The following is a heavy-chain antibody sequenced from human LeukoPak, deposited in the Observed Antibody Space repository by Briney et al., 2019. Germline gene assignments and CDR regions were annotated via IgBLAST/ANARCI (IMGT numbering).Heavy chain of an antibody. V-gene: IGHV1-69*13. J-gene: IGHJ3*02. D-gene: IGHD5-12*01. CDR3: ASGTVASMDI. CDR2: IIPIFATT. Sequence: SVKVSCKASGGTFNSYTINWVRQAPGQGLEWMGGIIPIFATTNYAQKFQGRVTITADESTSTAYMELSILSSEGTAVYYCASGTVASMDIWGQGTMVTVSS. CDR1: GGTFNSYT.